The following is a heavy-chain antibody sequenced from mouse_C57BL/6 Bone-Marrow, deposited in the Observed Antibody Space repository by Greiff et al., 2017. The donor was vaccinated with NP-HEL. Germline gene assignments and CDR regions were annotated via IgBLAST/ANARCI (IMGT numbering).Heavy chain of an antibody. CDR1: GFTFSSYA. J-gene: IGHJ3*01. Sequence: EVMLVESGGGLVKPGGSLKLSCAASGFTFSSYAMSWVRQTPEKRLEWVATISDGGSYTYYPDNVKGRFTISRDNAKNNLYLQMSHLKSEDTAMYYCARALLYGNYPAWFAYWGQGTLVTVSA. V-gene: IGHV5-4*03. D-gene: IGHD2-1*01. CDR2: ISDGGSYT. CDR3: ARALLYGNYPAWFAY.